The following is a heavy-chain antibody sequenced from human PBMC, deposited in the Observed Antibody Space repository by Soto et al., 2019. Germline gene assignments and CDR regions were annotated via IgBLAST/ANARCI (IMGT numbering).Heavy chain of an antibody. CDR3: ARHVSAFDI. Sequence: GGSLRLSCAASGFTFSSYAMHWVRQAPGKGLEWVAVISYDGSNKYYADSVKGRFTISRDNSKNTLYLQMNSLRAEDTAVYYCARHVSAFDIWGQGTMVTVSS. V-gene: IGHV3-30-3*01. CDR1: GFTFSSYA. J-gene: IGHJ3*02. CDR2: ISYDGSNK.